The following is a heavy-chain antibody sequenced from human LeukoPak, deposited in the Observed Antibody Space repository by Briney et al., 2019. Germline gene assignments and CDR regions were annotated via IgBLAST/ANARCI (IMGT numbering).Heavy chain of an antibody. Sequence: GASVKVSCKASGYTFTNSYLHWVRQAPGQGLEWMGIISPSGGSTTYAQKFQGRVTMTRDTSTSTVYMELSSLRSEDTAVYYCARRAPLGTYYYDSNDHDAFDIWGQGTMVTVSS. D-gene: IGHD3-22*01. V-gene: IGHV1-46*01. J-gene: IGHJ3*02. CDR2: ISPSGGST. CDR1: GYTFTNSY. CDR3: ARRAPLGTYYYDSNDHDAFDI.